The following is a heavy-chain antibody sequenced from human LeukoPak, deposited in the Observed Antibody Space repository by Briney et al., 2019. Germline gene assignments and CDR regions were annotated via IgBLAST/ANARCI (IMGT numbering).Heavy chain of an antibody. CDR3: ARDLRGWPYYFDY. CDR2: ISADSGNT. CDR1: GYTFTSYG. J-gene: IGHJ4*02. D-gene: IGHD6-19*01. Sequence: ASVKVSCKASGYTFTSYGISWVRQAPGQGLEWMGWISADSGNTNYAQKFQGAVTMTTDTSTGTAYMELRSLRSDDTAVYYCARDLRGWPYYFDYWGQGTLVTVSS. V-gene: IGHV1-18*01.